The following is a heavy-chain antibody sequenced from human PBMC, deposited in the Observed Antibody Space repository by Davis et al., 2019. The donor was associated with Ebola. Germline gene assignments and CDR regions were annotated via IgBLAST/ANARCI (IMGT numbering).Heavy chain of an antibody. CDR2: INGRGDST. D-gene: IGHD7-27*01. V-gene: IGHV3-23*01. CDR1: GFTFSSYS. CDR3: WKDPNWGSGY. Sequence: GESLKISCAASGFTFSSYSMNWVRQAPGKGLEWVSNINGRGDSTSYSASVRGRFTISRDNSRNALYLQMNSLRVDDTATYYCWKDPNWGSGYWGQGTLVTVSS. J-gene: IGHJ4*02.